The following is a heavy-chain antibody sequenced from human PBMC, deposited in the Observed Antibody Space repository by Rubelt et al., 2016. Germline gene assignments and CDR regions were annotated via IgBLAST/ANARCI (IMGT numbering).Heavy chain of an antibody. D-gene: IGHD3-3*01. J-gene: IGHJ4*02. Sequence: QVELQESGPGLVKTSQTLSLTCNVSGGSIRSGDSFWNWFRQRPGEDLEWIGYMSYSGTFDYNQSLQSRVATSVDTSKNQFSLKLGSVTAADTAGYYCASGDFWSGYYLSRDWGQGTLVTVSS. CDR1: GGSIRSGDSF. CDR2: MSYSGTF. CDR3: ASGDFWSGYYLSRD. V-gene: IGHV4-30-4*08.